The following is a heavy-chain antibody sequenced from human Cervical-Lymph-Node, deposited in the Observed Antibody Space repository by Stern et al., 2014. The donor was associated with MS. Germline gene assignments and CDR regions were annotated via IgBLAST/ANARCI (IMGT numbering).Heavy chain of an antibody. D-gene: IGHD1-26*01. Sequence: QVQLMESGAEVKKPGASVKVSCKASGYTFTSYGISWVRQAPGQGLEWMGWISAYNGNTNYAQKLQGRVTMTTDTSTSTAYMELRSLRSDDTAVYYCARDLSYSGSYVTPDYWGQGTLVTVSS. CDR3: ARDLSYSGSYVTPDY. V-gene: IGHV1-18*01. J-gene: IGHJ4*02. CDR1: GYTFTSYG. CDR2: ISAYNGNT.